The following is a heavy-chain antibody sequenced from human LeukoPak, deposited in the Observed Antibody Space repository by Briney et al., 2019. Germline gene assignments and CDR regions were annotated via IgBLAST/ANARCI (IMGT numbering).Heavy chain of an antibody. D-gene: IGHD6-19*01. Sequence: GGSLRLSCAASGFAFSSFAIHWVRQAPGKGLEWVAVISYDGSNTYYADSVKGRFTISRDNSKNMLYLQMSGLRAEDTAVHYCARGSGGYPGYWGQGTLVTVSS. CDR2: ISYDGSNT. CDR3: ARGSGGYPGY. J-gene: IGHJ4*02. V-gene: IGHV3-30*04. CDR1: GFAFSSFA.